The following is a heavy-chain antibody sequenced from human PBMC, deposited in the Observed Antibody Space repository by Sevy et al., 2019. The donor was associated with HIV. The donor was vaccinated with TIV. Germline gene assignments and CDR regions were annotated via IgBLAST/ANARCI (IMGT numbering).Heavy chain of an antibody. CDR2: INPNSGGT. D-gene: IGHD1-20*01. J-gene: IGHJ5*02. CDR3: ARAGITGMRDNWFDP. CDR1: GYTFTGYY. Sequence: ASVKVSCKASGYTFTGYYMHWVRQAPGQGLEWMGWINPNSGGTNYAQKFQGRVTMTRDTSISTAYMELGRLRSDDTAVYYCARAGITGMRDNWFDPWGQGTLVTVSS. V-gene: IGHV1-2*02.